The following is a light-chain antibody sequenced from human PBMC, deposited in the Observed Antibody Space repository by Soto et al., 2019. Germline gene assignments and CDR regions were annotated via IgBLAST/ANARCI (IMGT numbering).Light chain of an antibody. Sequence: AIQMTQSPSSLSASTGDRFTITCRASQGISSYLSWYQQKPGKAPKLLIYAASTLQSGVPSRFSGSGSGTDFTLTISCLQSEDFATYYCQQYYSYPPTFGGGTKVDIK. CDR2: AAS. J-gene: IGKJ4*01. CDR3: QQYYSYPPT. V-gene: IGKV1-8*01. CDR1: QGISSY.